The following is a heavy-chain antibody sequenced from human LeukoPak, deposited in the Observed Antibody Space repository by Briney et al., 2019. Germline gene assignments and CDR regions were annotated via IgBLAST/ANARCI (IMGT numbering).Heavy chain of an antibody. CDR1: GYTFTGYY. J-gene: IGHJ1*01. D-gene: IGHD6-13*01. CDR3: ASGNEQHQRGYAEYFQH. CDR2: INPNSGGT. V-gene: IGHV1-2*02. Sequence: ASVKVSCKAPGYTFTGYYMHWVRQAPGQGLEWMGWINPNSGGTNYAQKFQGRVTMTRDTSISTAYMELSRLRSDDTAVYYCASGNEQHQRGYAEYFQHWGQGTLVTVSS.